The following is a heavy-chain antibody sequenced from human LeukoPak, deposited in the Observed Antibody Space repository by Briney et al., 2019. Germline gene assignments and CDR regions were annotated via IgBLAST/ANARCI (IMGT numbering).Heavy chain of an antibody. J-gene: IGHJ4*02. CDR1: GYTFTGYY. Sequence: ASVEVSCKASGYTFTGYYMHWVRQAPGQGLEWMGWINPNSGGTNYAQKFQGRVTMTRDTSISTAYMELSRLRSDDTAVYYCARLLVPAAMREGYSSSWGQGTLVTVSS. D-gene: IGHD2-2*01. CDR3: ARLLVPAAMREGYSSS. V-gene: IGHV1-2*02. CDR2: INPNSGGT.